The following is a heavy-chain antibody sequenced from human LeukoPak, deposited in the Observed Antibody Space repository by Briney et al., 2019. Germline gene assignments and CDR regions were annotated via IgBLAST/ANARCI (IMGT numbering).Heavy chain of an antibody. D-gene: IGHD3-9*01. CDR3: ARGSTSDILTGYHPFGY. J-gene: IGHJ4*02. Sequence: GGSLRLSCAASGFTFSSYAMHWVRQAPGKGLEYVSAISSNGGSTYYANSVKGRFTISRDNSKNTLYLQMGSLRAEDMAVYYCARGSTSDILTGYHPFGYWGQGTLVTVSS. CDR2: ISSNGGST. V-gene: IGHV3-64*01. CDR1: GFTFSSYA.